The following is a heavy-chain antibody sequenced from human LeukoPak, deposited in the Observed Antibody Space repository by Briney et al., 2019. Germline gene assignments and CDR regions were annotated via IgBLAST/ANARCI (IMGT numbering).Heavy chain of an antibody. CDR1: GGSFSGYY. CDR2: INHSGST. V-gene: IGHV4-34*01. D-gene: IGHD3-10*01. Sequence: PSETLSLTCAVYGGSFSGYYWSWIRQPPGKGLEWIGEINHSGSTNYNPSLKSRVTISVDTSKSQFSLKLSSVTAADTAVYYCARALLWFGGGSRFDPWGQGTLVTVSS. J-gene: IGHJ5*02. CDR3: ARALLWFGGGSRFDP.